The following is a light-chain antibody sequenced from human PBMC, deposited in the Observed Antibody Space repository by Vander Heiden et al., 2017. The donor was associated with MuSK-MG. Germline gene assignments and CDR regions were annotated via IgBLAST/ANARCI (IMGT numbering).Light chain of an antibody. CDR3: NSRDTSFIGNWV. V-gene: IGLV3-19*01. J-gene: IGLJ3*02. CDR1: SLRRYY. CDR2: GNN. Sequence: SSELTQDPAVSVALEQTVRITCRGDSLRRYYASWYQQKSGQAPVLVIYGNNDRPSGISDLFFGSTSGNTASLTITGVQAEDEADFYCNSRDTSFIGNWVFGGGTKLTVL.